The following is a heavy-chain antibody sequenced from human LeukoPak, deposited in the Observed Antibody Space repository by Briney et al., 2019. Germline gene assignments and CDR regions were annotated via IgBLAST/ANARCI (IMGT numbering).Heavy chain of an antibody. Sequence: SETLSLTCAVHGGSFSGYYWSWIRQPPGKGLEWIGEINHSGSTNYNPSLKSRVTISVDTSKNQFSLKLSSVTAADTAVYYCARVGYCSGTSCYGAFDIWGQGTMVTVSS. D-gene: IGHD2-2*01. CDR3: ARVGYCSGTSCYGAFDI. V-gene: IGHV4-34*01. CDR2: INHSGST. CDR1: GGSFSGYY. J-gene: IGHJ3*02.